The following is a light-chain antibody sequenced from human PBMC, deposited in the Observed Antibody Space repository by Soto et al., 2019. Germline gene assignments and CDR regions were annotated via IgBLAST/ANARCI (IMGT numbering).Light chain of an antibody. CDR1: PSDIGAYNY. V-gene: IGLV2-14*03. Sequence: QSALTQPASVSGSPGQSITISCSGTPSDIGAYNYVSWYQHLPGKSPKVIIDDVTNRPSGVSSRFSGSKSGTTASLTISGLQGEDEANYYGGSYTIRNTLMIFGGGTKLTVL. CDR3: GSYTIRNTLMI. J-gene: IGLJ2*01. CDR2: DVT.